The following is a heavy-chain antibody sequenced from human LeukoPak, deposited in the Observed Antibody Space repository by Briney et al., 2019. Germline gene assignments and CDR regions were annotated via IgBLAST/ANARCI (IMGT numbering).Heavy chain of an antibody. V-gene: IGHV3-53*01. CDR2: LYSGGST. J-gene: IGHJ4*02. CDR3: AARDCSTTSCYGGLFDY. CDR1: GLSVSSKY. D-gene: IGHD2-2*01. Sequence: PGGSLRLSCAASGLSVSSKYMNWVRQAPGKGLEWVSLLYSGGSTYYADSVKGRFTISRDSSKNTVYLQMNSLRAEDTGVYYCAARDCSTTSCYGGLFDYWGQGTLVTVSS.